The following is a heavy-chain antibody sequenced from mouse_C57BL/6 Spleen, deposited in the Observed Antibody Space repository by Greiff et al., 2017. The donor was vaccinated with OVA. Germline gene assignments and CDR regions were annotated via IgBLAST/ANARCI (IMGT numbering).Heavy chain of an antibody. CDR2: IDPSDSYA. V-gene: IGHV1-59*01. CDR3: VYDKGYFDV. D-gene: IGHD2-12*01. Sequence: QVQLKQPGAELVRPGTSVKLSCKASGYNFTSYWMHWVKQRPGQGLEWIGVIDPSDSYANYNQKFKGKATLTVDTSSSTAYMQLSSLTSEDSAVYYCVYDKGYFDVWGTGTTVTVSS. CDR1: GYNFTSYW. J-gene: IGHJ1*03.